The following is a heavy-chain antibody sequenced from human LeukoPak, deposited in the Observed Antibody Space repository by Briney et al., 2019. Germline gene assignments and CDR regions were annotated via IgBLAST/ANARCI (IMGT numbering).Heavy chain of an antibody. CDR3: ATQRGSYLWGTDFDY. V-gene: IGHV1-2*02. CDR2: INPNSGDT. CDR1: GYTFSGYY. J-gene: IGHJ4*02. Sequence: ASVNVSCKASGYTFSGYYLHWVRQAPGQGLEWMGWINPNSGDTKYAQKFQGRVTMTRDTSISTAYMELSRLRSDDTAVYYCATQRGSYLWGTDFDYWGQGTLVTVSS. D-gene: IGHD3-16*01.